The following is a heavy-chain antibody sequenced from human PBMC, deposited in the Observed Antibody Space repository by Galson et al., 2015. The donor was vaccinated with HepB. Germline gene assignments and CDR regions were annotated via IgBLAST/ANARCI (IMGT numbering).Heavy chain of an antibody. D-gene: IGHD3-3*01. V-gene: IGHV1-18*01. CDR1: GYTFTSYG. CDR3: ARDLRNLYLRFLFDY. J-gene: IGHJ4*02. CDR2: ISAYNGNT. Sequence: SVKVSCKASGYTFTSYGISWVRQAPGQGLEWMGWISAYNGNTNYAQKLQGRVTMTTDTSTSTAYMELRSLRSDDTAVYYCARDLRNLYLRFLFDYWGQGTLVTVSS.